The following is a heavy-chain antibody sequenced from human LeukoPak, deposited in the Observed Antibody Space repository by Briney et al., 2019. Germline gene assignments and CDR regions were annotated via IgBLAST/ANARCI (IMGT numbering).Heavy chain of an antibody. V-gene: IGHV1-8*01. CDR2: MNPNSGNT. D-gene: IGHD3-22*01. J-gene: IGHJ3*02. Sequence: ASVKVSCKASGYTFTSYDINWVRQATGQGLEWMGWMNPNSGNTGYAQKFQGRVTMTRNTSISTAYMELSSLRSEDTAVYYCASARDSSGYYSHAFDIWGQGTMVTVSS. CDR3: ASARDSSGYYSHAFDI. CDR1: GYTFTSYD.